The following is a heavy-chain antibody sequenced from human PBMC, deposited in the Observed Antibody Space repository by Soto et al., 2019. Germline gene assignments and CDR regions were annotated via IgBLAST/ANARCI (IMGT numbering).Heavy chain of an antibody. CDR3: AGTTRYSWFDP. Sequence: SETLSLTCTVSGCSISSYYWSWIRQPPGKGLEWIGYIYYSGSTNYNPSLKSRVTISVDTSKNQFSLKLSSVTAADTAVYYCAGTTRYSWFDPWGQGTLVTVSS. CDR1: GCSISSYY. J-gene: IGHJ5*02. D-gene: IGHD4-4*01. V-gene: IGHV4-59*08. CDR2: IYYSGST.